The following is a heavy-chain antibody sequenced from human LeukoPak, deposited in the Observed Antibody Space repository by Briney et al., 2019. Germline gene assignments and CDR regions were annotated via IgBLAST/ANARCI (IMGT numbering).Heavy chain of an antibody. J-gene: IGHJ4*02. V-gene: IGHV3-74*01. Sequence: GGPLRLSCAASGFTFSKYWMLWVGQAPGKGLEGFSRINTDSTFTTYADSVKGRFTVSRDNADNTMFLQMNSVRDENTAVYYCATKQWLAPPPDSWGQGTPVTVSS. CDR1: GFTFSKYW. CDR3: ATKQWLAPPPDS. CDR2: INTDSTFT. D-gene: IGHD6-19*01.